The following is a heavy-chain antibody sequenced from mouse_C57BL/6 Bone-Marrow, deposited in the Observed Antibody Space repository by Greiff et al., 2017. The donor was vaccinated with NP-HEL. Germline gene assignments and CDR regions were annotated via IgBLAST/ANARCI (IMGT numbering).Heavy chain of an antibody. CDR1: FYAFLLSF. CDR3: ARKGGGYDPYWYCDV. D-gene: IGHD2-2*01. Sequence: QVQLQQSGPELVKPGASVKISFPSSFYAFLLSFLPFFPPLPFNCLEWIGRIYPGDGDTNYNGKFKGKATLTADKSSSTAYMQLSSLTSEDSAVYFCARKGGGYDPYWYCDVWGTGTTATVSS. CDR2: IYPGDGDT. V-gene: IGHV1-82*01. J-gene: IGHJ1*03.